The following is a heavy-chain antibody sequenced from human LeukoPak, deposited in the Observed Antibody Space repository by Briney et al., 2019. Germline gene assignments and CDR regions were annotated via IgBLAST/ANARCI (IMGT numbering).Heavy chain of an antibody. CDR2: TYYYRSEWYN. CDR3: AREDRSWSYYYYGMDV. J-gene: IGHJ6*02. CDR1: GDSVSSNSVT. D-gene: IGHD6-13*01. V-gene: IGHV6-1*01. Sequence: SQTLSLTCAISGDSVSSNSVTWSWIRQSPSRGLEWLGRTYYYRSEWYNNYAISVKSRIIITPDTSKNQFSLQLNSVTPEDTAVYYCAREDRSWSYYYYGMDVWGQGTTVTVSS.